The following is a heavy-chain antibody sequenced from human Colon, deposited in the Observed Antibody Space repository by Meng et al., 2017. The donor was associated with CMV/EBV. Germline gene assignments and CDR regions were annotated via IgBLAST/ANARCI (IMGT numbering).Heavy chain of an antibody. J-gene: IGHJ4*02. CDR2: IYQDGRQ. Sequence: ESLKISCSASGFTFSAFSMNWVRQTPSKGLEWVSIIYQDGRQFYADSVKGRFTISRDNSRDTVYLQMTDLRADDTATYFCAKDWTQDGLFTFDFWGRGTVVTVSS. D-gene: IGHD1-1*01. CDR1: GFTFSAFS. CDR3: AKDWTQDGLFTFDF. V-gene: IGHV3-23*03.